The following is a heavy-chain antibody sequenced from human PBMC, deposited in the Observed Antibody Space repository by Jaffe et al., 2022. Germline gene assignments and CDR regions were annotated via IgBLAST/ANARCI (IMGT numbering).Heavy chain of an antibody. V-gene: IGHV4-39*01. CDR3: ARRGVREWLVTIDAFDI. D-gene: IGHD6-19*01. Sequence: QLQLQESGPGLVKPSETLSLTCTVSGGSISSSSYYWGWIRQPPGKGLEWIGSIYYSGSTYYNPSLKSRVTISVDTSKNQFSLKLSSVTAADTAVYYCARRGVREWLVTIDAFDIWGQGTMVTVSS. CDR2: IYYSGST. CDR1: GGSISSSSYY. J-gene: IGHJ3*02.